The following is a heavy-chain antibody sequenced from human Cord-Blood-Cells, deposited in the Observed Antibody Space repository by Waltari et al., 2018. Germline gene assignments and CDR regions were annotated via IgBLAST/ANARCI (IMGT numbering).Heavy chain of an antibody. Sequence: QVQLVESGGGVVQPGRSLRLSCAASGFTFSSYGMHWVRQAPGKGLEWVAVIWYDGSNKYYADSVKGRFTIFRDNSKNTLYLQMNSLRAEDTAVYYCARDYPYSSGWYEDAFDIWGQGTMVTVSS. D-gene: IGHD6-19*01. J-gene: IGHJ3*02. CDR1: GFTFSSYG. CDR2: IWYDGSNK. V-gene: IGHV3-33*01. CDR3: ARDYPYSSGWYEDAFDI.